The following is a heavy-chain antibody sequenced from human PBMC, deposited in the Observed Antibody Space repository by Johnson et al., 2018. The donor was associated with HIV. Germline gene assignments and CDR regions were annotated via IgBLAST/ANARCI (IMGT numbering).Heavy chain of an antibody. CDR1: GFTFSSYC. CDR2: IRYDGSSK. CDR3: AKDVGNYWPDAFDI. Sequence: VQLVESGGGVVQPGRSLRLSCAASGFTFSSYCMHWVRQAPGNGLEWVTFIRYDGSSKYYADSVKGRFTISRDNSKNTLYLQMNSLRAEDTALYYCAKDVGNYWPDAFDIWGQGTMVTVSS. J-gene: IGHJ3*02. V-gene: IGHV3-30*02. D-gene: IGHD3-22*01.